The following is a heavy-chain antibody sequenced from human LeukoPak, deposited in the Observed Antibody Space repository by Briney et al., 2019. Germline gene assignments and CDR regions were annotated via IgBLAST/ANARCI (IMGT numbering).Heavy chain of an antibody. CDR1: GFTFSGHW. J-gene: IGHJ4*02. Sequence: QTGGSLRLSCAASGFTFSGHWMSWVRQAPGKALEWVANINQGGSDKYYVDSVKGRFTISRDNANNLLYLQMNSLRGEDTAVYYCTRDRSRAEDDWGQGTLVTVSS. V-gene: IGHV3-7*01. CDR2: INQGGSDK. D-gene: IGHD1-14*01. CDR3: TRDRSRAEDD.